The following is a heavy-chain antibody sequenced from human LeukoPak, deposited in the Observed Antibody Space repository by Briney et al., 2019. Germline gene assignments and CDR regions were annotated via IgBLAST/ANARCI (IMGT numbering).Heavy chain of an antibody. CDR2: ISSNGGST. J-gene: IGHJ4*02. Sequence: AGGSLGLSCATSGFTFSSYAMHWVRQAPGKGLEYVSAISSNGGSTYYANSVKGRFTISRDNSKNTLYLQMGSLRAEDMAVYYCARGETYYDYVWGSYRYTPPDYWGQGTLVTVSS. CDR3: ARGETYYDYVWGSYRYTPPDY. D-gene: IGHD3-16*02. V-gene: IGHV3-64*01. CDR1: GFTFSSYA.